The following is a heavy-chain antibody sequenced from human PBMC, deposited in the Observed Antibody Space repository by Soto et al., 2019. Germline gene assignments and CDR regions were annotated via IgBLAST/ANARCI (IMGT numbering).Heavy chain of an antibody. D-gene: IGHD6-13*01. CDR3: ARDGGIPKYSSSPAYYFDY. CDR2: IIPILGIA. V-gene: IGHV1-69*04. Sequence: ASVKVSCKASGGTFSSYTISWVRQAPGQGLEWMGRIIPILGIANYAQKFQGRVTITADKSTSTAYMELSSLRSEDTAVYYCARDGGIPKYSSSPAYYFDYWGQGTLVTVSS. CDR1: GGTFSSYT. J-gene: IGHJ4*02.